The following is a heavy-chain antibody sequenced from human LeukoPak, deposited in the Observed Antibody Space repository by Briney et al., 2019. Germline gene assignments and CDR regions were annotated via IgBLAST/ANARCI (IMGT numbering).Heavy chain of an antibody. CDR2: THRSGDT. J-gene: IGHJ4*02. Sequence: SETLSLTCAVCGVSISSGNWWTWVRQPPGKGLEWIGETHRSGDTKYNPSLNGRVTISMDNSKNQLSLNLISVTAADTAMYYCATRDQSRTFLVPLDSWGQGTLVTVSS. CDR3: ATRDQSRTFLVPLDS. V-gene: IGHV4/OR15-8*02. CDR1: GVSISSGNW. D-gene: IGHD3-3*02.